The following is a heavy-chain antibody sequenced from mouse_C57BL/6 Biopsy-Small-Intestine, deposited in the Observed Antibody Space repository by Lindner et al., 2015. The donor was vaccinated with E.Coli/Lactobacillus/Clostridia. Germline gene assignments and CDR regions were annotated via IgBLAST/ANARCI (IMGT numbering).Heavy chain of an antibody. CDR3: TTGGGSSDY. CDR2: IDPENGDT. CDR1: GFNIKDDY. Sequence: QESGAELVRPGASVKLSCTASGFNIKDDYMHWVKQRPEQGLEWIGWIDPENGDTEYASKFQGKATITADTSSNTAYLQLSSLTSEDTAVYYCTTGGGSSDYWGQGTTLTVSS. D-gene: IGHD1-1*01. V-gene: IGHV14-4*01. J-gene: IGHJ2*01.